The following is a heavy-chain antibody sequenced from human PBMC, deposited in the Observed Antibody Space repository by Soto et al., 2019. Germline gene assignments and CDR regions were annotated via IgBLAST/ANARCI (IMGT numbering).Heavy chain of an antibody. CDR3: ARGACSGGSCYSPYYYYYGMDV. Sequence: QVQLVESGGGVVQPGRSLRLSCAASGFTFSSYGMHWVRQAPGKGLEWVAVIWSDGSNKYYADSLKGRFTISRDNSKNTLYLQMNSLRAEDTAVYYCARGACSGGSCYSPYYYYYGMDVWGQGTTVIVSS. V-gene: IGHV3-33*01. J-gene: IGHJ6*02. D-gene: IGHD2-15*01. CDR2: IWSDGSNK. CDR1: GFTFSSYG.